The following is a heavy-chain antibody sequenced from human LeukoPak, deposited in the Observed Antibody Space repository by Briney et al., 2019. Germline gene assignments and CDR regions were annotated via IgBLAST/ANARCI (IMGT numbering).Heavy chain of an antibody. CDR1: GYTFTRYY. CDR3: ARALFGAREIYYYYMDV. J-gene: IGHJ6*03. V-gene: IGHV1-46*01. Sequence: ASVKVSCKASGYTFTRYYMHWVRQAPGQGLEWMGIISPSLGSTSYTQKFQGRVTMTRDTSTSTVYMELSSLRSEDTAAYYCARALFGAREIYYYYMDVWGKGTTVTVSS. CDR2: ISPSLGST. D-gene: IGHD3-16*01.